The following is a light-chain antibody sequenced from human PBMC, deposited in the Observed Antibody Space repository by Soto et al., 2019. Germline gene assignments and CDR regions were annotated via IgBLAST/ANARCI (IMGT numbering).Light chain of an antibody. J-gene: IGKJ5*01. Sequence: IQTTQSPSSVSVSVRDSIPTSYMASEDINSRLAWYQQKPGNAPKLLIYAAFILQSGVPSRFSGYGSGTDFTLSISSLQPEEFATYYCKEADSFPITVGEGTRLEIK. V-gene: IGKV1-12*01. CDR2: AAF. CDR1: EDINSR. CDR3: KEADSFPIT.